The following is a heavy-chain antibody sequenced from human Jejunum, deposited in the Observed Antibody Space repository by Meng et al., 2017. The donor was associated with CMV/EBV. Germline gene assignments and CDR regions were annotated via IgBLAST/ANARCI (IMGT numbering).Heavy chain of an antibody. CDR1: SISSSSYY. V-gene: IGHV4-39*01. CDR2: SYYSGTT. CDR3: ARGVLEVSNYYYGMDV. Sequence: SISSSSYYWGWIRQPPGKGLEWIGSSYYSGTTFYNPSLKSRVTISGDMSKNQFSLTLSSLTAADTAVFYCARGVLEVSNYYYGMDVWGQGTTVTVSS. J-gene: IGHJ6*02. D-gene: IGHD2-8*02.